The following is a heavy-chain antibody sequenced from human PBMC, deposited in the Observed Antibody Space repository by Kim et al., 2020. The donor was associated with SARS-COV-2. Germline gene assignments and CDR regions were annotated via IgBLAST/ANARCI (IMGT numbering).Heavy chain of an antibody. CDR2: IYSSGST. CDR3: ACSGSYYNRVYYFDY. J-gene: IGHJ4*02. CDR1: GGSISSYY. V-gene: IGHV4-59*13. D-gene: IGHD3-10*02. Sequence: SETLSLTCTVPGGSISSYYWSWIRQPPGKGLEWIGYIYSSGSTKYNPSHTSRVTISVDTTKNQSSLKLSSVTAADTAVYYCACSGSYYNRVYYFDYWGQGTLVTVSS.